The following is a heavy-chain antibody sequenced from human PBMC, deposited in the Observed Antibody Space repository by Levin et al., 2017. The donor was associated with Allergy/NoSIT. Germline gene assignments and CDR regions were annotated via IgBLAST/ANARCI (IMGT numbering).Heavy chain of an antibody. CDR1: GFTFDDYA. CDR2: ISWNSGSI. V-gene: IGHV3-9*01. CDR3: AKDISSGYDWANFDY. J-gene: IGHJ4*02. Sequence: SLKISCAASGFTFDDYAMHWVRQAPGKGLEWVSGISWNSGSIGYADSVKGRFTISRDNAKNSLYLQMNSLRAEDTALYYCAKDISSGYDWANFDYWGQGTLVTVSS. D-gene: IGHD5-12*01.